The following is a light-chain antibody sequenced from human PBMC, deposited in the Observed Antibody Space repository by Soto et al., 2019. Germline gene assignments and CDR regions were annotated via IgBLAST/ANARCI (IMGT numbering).Light chain of an antibody. CDR2: AAS. V-gene: IGKV3D-15*01. Sequence: EVVMTQSPATLSVSPGERATLSCRASQSVTSRLAWYQQKPGQAPRLLIYAASIRATGIPARFSGSGSGTEFTLTISSLQSEDFAVYYCQQYNAWVTFGGGTKVEIK. CDR1: QSVTSR. CDR3: QQYNAWVT. J-gene: IGKJ4*01.